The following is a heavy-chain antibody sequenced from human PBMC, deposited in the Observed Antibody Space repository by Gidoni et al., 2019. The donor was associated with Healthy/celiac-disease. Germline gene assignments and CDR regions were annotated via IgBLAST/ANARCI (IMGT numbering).Heavy chain of an antibody. CDR1: GGSIRAWCYS. CDR3: ARDHVVPGDYGDYPGYFDY. Sequence: QVQLQESGPGLVKPSQTLSLTCPVSGGSIRAWCYSWSWIRQHPGKGLEWIGYIYYSGSTYYNPSLKSRVTISVDTSKNQFSLKLSSVTAADTAVYYCARDHVVPGDYGDYPGYFDYWGQGTLVTVSS. D-gene: IGHD4-17*01. V-gene: IGHV4-31*03. J-gene: IGHJ4*02. CDR2: IYYSGST.